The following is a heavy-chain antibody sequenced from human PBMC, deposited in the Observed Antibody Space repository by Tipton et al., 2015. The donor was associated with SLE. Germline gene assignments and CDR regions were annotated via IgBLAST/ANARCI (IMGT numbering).Heavy chain of an antibody. Sequence: TLSLTCTVSGGSISTNTYFWGWLRQPPGKGLEWLGNIHYSGDTYYNPSLRSRVTISVDTSKNQFSLKLSSVTAADTAMYYCAKVGGASGSRTSCHAGFDYWGQGILVTVSS. CDR2: IHYSGDT. CDR1: GGSISTNTYF. CDR3: AKVGGASGSRTSCHAGFDY. V-gene: IGHV4-39*01. J-gene: IGHJ4*02. D-gene: IGHD2-2*01.